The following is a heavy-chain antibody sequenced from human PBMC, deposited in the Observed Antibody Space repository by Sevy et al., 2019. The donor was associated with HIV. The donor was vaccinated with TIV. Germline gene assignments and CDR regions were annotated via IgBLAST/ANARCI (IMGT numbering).Heavy chain of an antibody. CDR1: AFAFYDYS. CDR3: AREGCTRPHDY. D-gene: IGHD2-8*01. CDR2: LSFGCGKI. V-gene: IGHV3-23*01. J-gene: IGHJ4*02. Sequence: EGSLRLSCAASAFAFYDYSTSWIRQAPGKGLEWVATLSFGCGKINYADSVKGRFTITRDNSKNSFYLQMDNLRVEDTALYYCAREGCTRPHDYWGQGTRVTVSS.